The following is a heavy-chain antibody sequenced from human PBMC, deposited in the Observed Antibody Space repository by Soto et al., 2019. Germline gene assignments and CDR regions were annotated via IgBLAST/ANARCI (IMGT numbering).Heavy chain of an antibody. CDR1: VVSIKSDYY. CDR2: KYYSGAT. Sequence: SETLSLTCTFSVVSIKSDYYWAWVRQFPGWGLQWMGYKYYSGATDSDPSLERRVSFSVDMSKNQFSLNLTSVTVADTAVYYCARGRPHYSYYGLDGWRQGSPVTVSS. J-gene: IGHJ6*02. V-gene: IGHV4-30-4*01. CDR3: ARGRPHYSYYGLDG.